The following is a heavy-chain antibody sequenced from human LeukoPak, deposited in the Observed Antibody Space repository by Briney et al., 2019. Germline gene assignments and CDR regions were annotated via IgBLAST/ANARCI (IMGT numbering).Heavy chain of an antibody. Sequence: GGSLRLSCAASGFPFSSHWLSWVRQAPGKGLEWVAVISYDGSNKYYADSVKGRFTISRDNSKNTLYLEMNSLRAEDTAVYYCARDLQHIVVVTAIDYYYGMDVWGQGTTVAVSS. V-gene: IGHV3-30-3*01. J-gene: IGHJ6*02. D-gene: IGHD2-21*02. CDR2: ISYDGSNK. CDR3: ARDLQHIVVVTAIDYYYGMDV. CDR1: GFPFSSHW.